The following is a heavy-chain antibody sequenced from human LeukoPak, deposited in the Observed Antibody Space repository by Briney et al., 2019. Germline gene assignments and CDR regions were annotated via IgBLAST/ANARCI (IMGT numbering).Heavy chain of an antibody. CDR2: ISVGGTTT. V-gene: IGHV3-23*01. J-gene: IGHJ4*02. CDR3: AKSFTSSSSDY. CDR1: GFTFSTYG. D-gene: IGHD6-13*01. Sequence: GGTLRLSCAASGFTFSTYGMSWIRQAPGKGLEWVSSISVGGTTTYYADSVKGRFSISRDNSENTLYLQMNGLRADDTAVYSCAKSFTSSSSDYWGQGTLVTVSS.